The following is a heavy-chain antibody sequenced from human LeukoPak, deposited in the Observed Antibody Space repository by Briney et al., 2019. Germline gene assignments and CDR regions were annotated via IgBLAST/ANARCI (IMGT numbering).Heavy chain of an antibody. Sequence: SETLSLTCTVSGGSISSYYWSWIRQPAGKGLEWIGRIYTSVSTNYNPSLKSRVTMSVDTSKNQYSLKLSSVTAADTAVYYCARAKLATISGYYYYMDVWGKGTTVTVSS. CDR2: IYTSVST. CDR3: ARAKLATISGYYYYMDV. D-gene: IGHD5-12*01. J-gene: IGHJ6*03. V-gene: IGHV4-4*07. CDR1: GGSISSYY.